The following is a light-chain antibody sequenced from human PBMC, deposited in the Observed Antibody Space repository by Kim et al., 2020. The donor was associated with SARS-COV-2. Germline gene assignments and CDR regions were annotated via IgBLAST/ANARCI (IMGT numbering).Light chain of an antibody. CDR1: QSVADD. V-gene: IGKV3-15*01. CDR2: GAS. J-gene: IGKJ1*01. CDR3: QQYHIWPPWT. Sequence: EIVMTQSPVTLAVSPGESATLSCRASQSVADDLAWYQQKPGQAPRLLIYGASVRATGIPARFSGSGSGTEFTLTITSLQSEDFVVYYCQQYHIWPPWTFGRGTKVDIK.